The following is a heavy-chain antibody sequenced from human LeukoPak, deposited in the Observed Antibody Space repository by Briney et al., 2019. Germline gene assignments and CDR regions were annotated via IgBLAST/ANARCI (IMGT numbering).Heavy chain of an antibody. J-gene: IGHJ5*02. V-gene: IGHV4-4*07. CDR3: ARGGLQRGVFSLDP. CDR2: IYTSGST. D-gene: IGHD5-24*01. Sequence: PSQTLSLTCTVSGGSISSYYWSWIRQPAGEGLEWIGRIYTSGSTNYNPSLKSRVTMSVDTSKNQFSLKLSSVTAADTAVYYCARGGLQRGVFSLDPWGQGTLVTVSS. CDR1: GGSISSYY.